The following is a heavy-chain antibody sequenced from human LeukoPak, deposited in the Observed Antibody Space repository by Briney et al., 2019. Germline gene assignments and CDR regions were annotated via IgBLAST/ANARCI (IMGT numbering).Heavy chain of an antibody. CDR3: ASLHLHYYDSSGYFYYFDY. D-gene: IGHD3-22*01. Sequence: SETLSLTCAVSGYSISSSNYWAWIRQPPGKGLEWIGHIYYSGSTYYNPSLKSRVTISVDTSKNQFSLKLSSVTAADTAVYYCASLHLHYYDSSGYFYYFDYWGQGTLVTVSS. V-gene: IGHV4-28*01. CDR1: GYSISSSNY. CDR2: IYYSGST. J-gene: IGHJ4*02.